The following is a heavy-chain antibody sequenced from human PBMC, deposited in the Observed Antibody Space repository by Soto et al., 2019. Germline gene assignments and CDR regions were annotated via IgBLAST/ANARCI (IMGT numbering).Heavy chain of an antibody. J-gene: IGHJ4*02. Sequence: PSETLSLTCTVSGVSISSYYWSWIRQPPGKGLEWIGYIYYSGSTNYNPSLKSRVTISVDTSKNQFSLKLSSVTAADTAVYYCARHVDYWGQGTLVTVSS. V-gene: IGHV4-59*08. CDR3: ARHVDY. CDR2: IYYSGST. CDR1: GVSISSYY.